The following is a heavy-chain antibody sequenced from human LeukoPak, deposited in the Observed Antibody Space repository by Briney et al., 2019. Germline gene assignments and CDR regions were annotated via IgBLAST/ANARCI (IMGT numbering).Heavy chain of an antibody. D-gene: IGHD2-15*01. CDR1: GYTFTSYY. Sequence: ASVKVSCKASGYTFTSYYMHWVRQSPGQGLEWMGIINPSGGSTSYAQKFQGRVTMTRDTSTSTVYMELSSLRSEDTAVYYCARDPNCSGGSCYIIVDYWGQGTLVTVSS. CDR3: ARDPNCSGGSCYIIVDY. J-gene: IGHJ4*02. V-gene: IGHV1-46*01. CDR2: INPSGGST.